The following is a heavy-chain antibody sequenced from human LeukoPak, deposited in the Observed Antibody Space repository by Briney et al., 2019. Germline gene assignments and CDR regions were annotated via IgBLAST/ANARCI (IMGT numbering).Heavy chain of an antibody. CDR1: GGSISSYY. CDR3: ARDIGSSSRYYYGMDV. Sequence: PSETLSLTCTVSGGSISSYYWSWIRQPAGKGLEWIGRIYTSGSTNYNPSLKSRVTMSVDTSKNQFSLKLSSVTAADTAVYYCARDIGSSSRYYYGMDVWGQGTTVTVSS. V-gene: IGHV4-4*07. D-gene: IGHD6-6*01. J-gene: IGHJ6*02. CDR2: IYTSGST.